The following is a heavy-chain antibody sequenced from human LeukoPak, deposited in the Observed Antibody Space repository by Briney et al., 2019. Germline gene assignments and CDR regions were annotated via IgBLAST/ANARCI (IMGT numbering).Heavy chain of an antibody. CDR3: ARVSSEDWFDP. D-gene: IGHD6-25*01. CDR1: GYTFTSYY. J-gene: IGHJ5*02. Sequence: ASVKVSCKASGYTFTSYYMHWVRQAPGQGLEWMGIINPSGGSTSYAQKFQGRVTMTRDMSTSTVYMELSSLRSEDTAVYYCARVSSEDWFDPWGQGTLVTVSS. CDR2: INPSGGST. V-gene: IGHV1-46*01.